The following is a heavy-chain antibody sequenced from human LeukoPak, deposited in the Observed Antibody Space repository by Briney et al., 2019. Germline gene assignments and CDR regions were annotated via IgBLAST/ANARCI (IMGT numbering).Heavy chain of an antibody. CDR3: AREAMDDQFFDY. V-gene: IGHV4-34*01. CDR2: ISHSGST. CDR1: GGSFSGYY. J-gene: IGHJ4*02. Sequence: SETLSLTCAVYGGSFSGYYWSWIRQPPGKGLEWIGEISHSGSTNYNPSLKSRVTISVDTSKNQFSLKLSSVTAADTAVYYCAREAMDDQFFDYWGQGTLVTVSS. D-gene: IGHD5-18*01.